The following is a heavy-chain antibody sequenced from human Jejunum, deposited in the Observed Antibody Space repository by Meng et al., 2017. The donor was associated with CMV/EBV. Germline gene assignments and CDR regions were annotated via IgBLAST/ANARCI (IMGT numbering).Heavy chain of an antibody. CDR3: AKDEGAGGTTFFDH. Sequence: SGFDLAKCSRSWVRQAPGKGREWVSSISASGRIDYAASVKGRFVISRDIATTTLYLQITSLRGDDTAIYFCAKDEGAGGTTFFDHWGQGTLVTVSS. V-gene: IGHV3-23*01. CDR2: ISASGRI. D-gene: IGHD1-1*01. CDR1: GFDLAKCS. J-gene: IGHJ4*02.